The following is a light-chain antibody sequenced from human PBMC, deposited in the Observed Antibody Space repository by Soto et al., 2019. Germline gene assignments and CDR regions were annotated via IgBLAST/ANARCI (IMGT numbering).Light chain of an antibody. Sequence: QSALTQPASLSGSPGQSITISCTGTSSDVGSYKLVSWYQHLPGKAPKLMIYEGSKRPSGVSHRFSGSKSGNTASLTISGLQTADEAHYYCCSYAGSFTLVFGGGTKVTVL. CDR1: SSDVGSYKL. CDR2: EGS. V-gene: IGLV2-23*01. CDR3: CSYAGSFTLV. J-gene: IGLJ3*02.